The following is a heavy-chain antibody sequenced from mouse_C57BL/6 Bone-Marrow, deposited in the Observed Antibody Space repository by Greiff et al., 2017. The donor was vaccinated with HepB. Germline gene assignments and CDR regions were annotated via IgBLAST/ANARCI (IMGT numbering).Heavy chain of an antibody. Sequence: EVKLVESGGGLVQPKGSLKLSCAASGFSFNTYAMNWVRQAPGKGLEWVARIRSKSNNYATYYADSVKDRFTISRDDSESMLYLQMNNLKTEDTAMYYCVRRGYYGYDGAMDYWGQGTSVTVSS. CDR2: IRSKSNNYAT. CDR3: VRRGYYGYDGAMDY. J-gene: IGHJ4*01. CDR1: GFSFNTYA. D-gene: IGHD2-2*01. V-gene: IGHV10-1*01.